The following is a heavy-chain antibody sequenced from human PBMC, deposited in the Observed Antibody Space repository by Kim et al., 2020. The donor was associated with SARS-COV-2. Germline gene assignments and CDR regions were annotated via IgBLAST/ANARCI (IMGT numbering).Heavy chain of an antibody. D-gene: IGHD3-16*02. V-gene: IGHV3-48*03. CDR2: ISSSGSTI. CDR1: GFTFSSYE. CDR3: ARDAFMITFGGVIVDYPYVFDI. Sequence: GGSLRLSCAASGFTFSSYEMHWVRQAPGKGLEWVSYISSSGSTIYYADSVKGRFTISRDNAKNSLYLQMNSLRAEDTAVYYCARDAFMITFGGVIVDYPYVFDIWGQGTMVTVSS. J-gene: IGHJ3*02.